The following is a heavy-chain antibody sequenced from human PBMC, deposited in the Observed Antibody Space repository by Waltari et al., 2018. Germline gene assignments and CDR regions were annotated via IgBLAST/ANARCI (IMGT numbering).Heavy chain of an antibody. Sequence: QVQLVQSGAAVKKPGASVKVSCKVSGYTLTEFSMHWVRQAPGKGLEWMGGFEPEDGETTNAQKSQGRVTMNEYTATDTAYMELSSLRSEDTAVYYCATGRIAARRGSYGMDVWGQGTTVTVSS. CDR3: ATGRIAARRGSYGMDV. CDR2: FEPEDGET. V-gene: IGHV1-24*01. D-gene: IGHD6-6*01. J-gene: IGHJ6*02. CDR1: GYTLTEFS.